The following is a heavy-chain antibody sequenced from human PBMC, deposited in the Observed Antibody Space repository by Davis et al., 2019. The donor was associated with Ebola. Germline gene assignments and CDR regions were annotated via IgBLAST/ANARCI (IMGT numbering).Heavy chain of an antibody. Sequence: ASVTVSCKASRYTFTSYTMSWVRQAPGQRLEWMGWVHGGNGNTKYSQSFQGRVTITTDTSASTVYLDLTSLRSDDTAVFYCARASFGYNSGWYADYWGPGSLVTVSS. D-gene: IGHD6-19*01. CDR2: VHGGNGNT. V-gene: IGHV1-3*01. J-gene: IGHJ4*02. CDR1: RYTFTSYT. CDR3: ARASFGYNSGWYADY.